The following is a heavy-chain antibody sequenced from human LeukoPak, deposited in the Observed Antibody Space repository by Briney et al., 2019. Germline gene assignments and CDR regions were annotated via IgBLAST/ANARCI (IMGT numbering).Heavy chain of an antibody. CDR2: IYPGDSDT. D-gene: IGHD6-6*01. Sequence: GESLKISCKGSGYSFTSYWIGWVRQMPGKGLEWMWIIYPGDSDTRYSPSFQGQVTISADKSISTAYLQWSSLKASDTAMYYCARTAAPSSSSLSYYYYGMDVWGQGTTVTVSS. J-gene: IGHJ6*02. CDR3: ARTAAPSSSSLSYYYYGMDV. V-gene: IGHV5-51*01. CDR1: GYSFTSYW.